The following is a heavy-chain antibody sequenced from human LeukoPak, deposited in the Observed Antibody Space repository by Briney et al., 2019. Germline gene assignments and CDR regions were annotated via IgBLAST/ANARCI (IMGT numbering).Heavy chain of an antibody. V-gene: IGHV1-69*13. J-gene: IGHJ6*02. CDR3: AGLWFGELLPRYYYYGMDV. CDR1: GGTFSSYA. CDR2: IIPIFGTA. Sequence: SVKVSCKASGGTFSSYAISWVRQAPGQGLEWMGGIIPIFGTANYAQKFQGRVTITADESTSTAYMELSSLRSEDTAVYYCAGLWFGELLPRYYYYGMDVWGQGTTVNVSS. D-gene: IGHD3-10*01.